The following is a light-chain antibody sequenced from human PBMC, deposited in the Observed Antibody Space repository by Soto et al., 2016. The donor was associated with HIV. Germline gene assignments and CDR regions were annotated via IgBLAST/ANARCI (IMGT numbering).Light chain of an antibody. CDR3: QQSYSDPTWT. V-gene: IGKV1-39*01. CDR2: AAS. J-gene: IGKJ1*01. Sequence: DIQMTQSPSSLSASVGDRVTITCRASQSISTYLNRYQQKPGKAPKLLIYAASTLQSGVPSRFGGSGSGTDFTLTISSLQPEDFATYYCQQSYSDPTWTFGQGTKVEIK. CDR1: QSISTY.